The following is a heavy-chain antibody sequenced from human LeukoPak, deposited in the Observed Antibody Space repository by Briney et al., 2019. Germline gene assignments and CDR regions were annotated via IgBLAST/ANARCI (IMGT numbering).Heavy chain of an antibody. Sequence: SETLSLTCTVSGGSISSYYWSWIRQPPGKGLEWIGYIYYSGSTNYNPSLKSRVTISVDTSKNQFSLKLSSVTAADTAVYYCARHANCGGDCYTLDAFDIWGQGTMVTVS. D-gene: IGHD2-21*02. CDR1: GGSISSYY. CDR2: IYYSGST. CDR3: ARHANCGGDCYTLDAFDI. V-gene: IGHV4-59*08. J-gene: IGHJ3*02.